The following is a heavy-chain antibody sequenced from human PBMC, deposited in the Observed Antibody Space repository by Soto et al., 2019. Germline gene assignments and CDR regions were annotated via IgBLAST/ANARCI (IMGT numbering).Heavy chain of an antibody. V-gene: IGHV4-31*03. CDR3: ARGAPLRYFDWFSQVPIFDY. Sequence: QVQLQESGPGLVKPSQTLSLTCTVSGGSISSGGYYWSWIRQHPGKGLEWIGYIYYSGSTYYNPSLKSRVTISVDTSKNQFSLKLSSVTAADTAVYYCARGAPLRYFDWFSQVPIFDYWGQGTLVTVSS. D-gene: IGHD3-9*01. CDR2: IYYSGST. CDR1: GGSISSGGYY. J-gene: IGHJ4*02.